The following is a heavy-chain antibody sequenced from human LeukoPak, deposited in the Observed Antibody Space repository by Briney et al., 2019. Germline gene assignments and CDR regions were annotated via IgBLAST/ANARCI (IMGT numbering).Heavy chain of an antibody. J-gene: IGHJ4*02. CDR1: GYSISSNYY. D-gene: IGHD5-12*01. Sequence: SETLSLTCAVSGYSISSNYYWGWIRQPPGKGLEWIGSSSHSGSTYYNPSLKSRVTISVDTSKNHFSLKLSSVTAADTAIYYCARHTSGGYSGFPRFDYWGQGTLVTVSS. CDR3: ARHTSGGYSGFPRFDY. V-gene: IGHV4-38-2*01. CDR2: SSHSGST.